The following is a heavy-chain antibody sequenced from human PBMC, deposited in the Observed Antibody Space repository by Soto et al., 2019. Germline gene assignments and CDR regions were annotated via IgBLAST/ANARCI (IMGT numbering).Heavy chain of an antibody. CDR3: ARSLALHSNWFDP. V-gene: IGHV5-51*01. CDR1: GYKVSTWHNFTSYW. J-gene: IGHJ5*02. Sequence: GESLKISCMGSGYKVSTWHNFTSYWIAWVRQMPGEGLEWMGIIYPGDSDTRYSPSFQGQVTISADKSISTAYLQWSSLKASDTAMYYCARSLALHSNWFDPWGQGTLVTVSS. CDR2: IYPGDSDT.